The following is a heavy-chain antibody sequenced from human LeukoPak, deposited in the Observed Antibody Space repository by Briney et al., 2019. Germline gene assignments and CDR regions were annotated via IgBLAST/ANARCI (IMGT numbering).Heavy chain of an antibody. CDR1: GYAFTNHD. D-gene: IGHD3-22*01. J-gene: IGHJ4*02. CDR2: INPNSGGT. V-gene: IGHV1-2*02. CDR3: ARPVNYYDSSGETTPFDY. Sequence: ASVKVSCKASGYAFTNHDFIWVRQAPGQGLEWMGWINPNSGGTNYAQKFQGRVTMTRDTSISTAYMELSRLRSDDTAVYYCARPVNYYDSSGETTPFDYWGQGTLVTVSS.